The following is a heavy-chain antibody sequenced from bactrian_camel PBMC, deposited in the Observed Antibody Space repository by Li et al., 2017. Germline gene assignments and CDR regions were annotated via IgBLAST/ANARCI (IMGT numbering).Heavy chain of an antibody. CDR2: IDTGGNT. J-gene: IGHJ4*01. D-gene: IGHD4*01. V-gene: IGHV3S63*01. Sequence: HVQLVESGGGSVQAGGSLRLSCTTSQGPSDDSDMGWYRQAPGKEREGVGCIDTGGNTRVADSVKGRFTISSDNAKNTLFLQLNGLKTEDTAFYYCALAGGTRATMPDVPRGQGTQVTVS. CDR1: QGPSDDSD.